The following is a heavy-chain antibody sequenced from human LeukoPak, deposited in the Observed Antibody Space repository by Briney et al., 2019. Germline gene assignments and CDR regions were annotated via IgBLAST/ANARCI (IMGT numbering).Heavy chain of an antibody. Sequence: SETLSLTCAVYGGSFSGYYWSWIRQPPGKGLELIGEINHSASTNYNPSLKSRVTISVDTSKNQFSLTLSSVTAAETAVYYCARKRYGSGKRWFAPWGQGTLVTVSS. CDR1: GGSFSGYY. J-gene: IGHJ5*02. CDR3: ARKRYGSGKRWFAP. D-gene: IGHD3-10*01. V-gene: IGHV4-34*01. CDR2: INHSAST.